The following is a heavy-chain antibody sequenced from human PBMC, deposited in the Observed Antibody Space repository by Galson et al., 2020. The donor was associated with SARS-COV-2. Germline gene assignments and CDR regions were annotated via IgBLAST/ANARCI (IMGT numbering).Heavy chain of an antibody. V-gene: IGHV3-33*01. Sequence: GGSLRLSCAASGFTFSSYGMHWVRQAPGKGLEWVAVIWYDGSNKYYADSVKGRFTISRDNSKNSLYLQMNSLRAEDTAVYYCASFEKHTFDYWGQGTLVTVSS. CDR2: IWYDGSNK. D-gene: IGHD3-9*01. CDR1: GFTFSSYG. J-gene: IGHJ4*02. CDR3: ASFEKHTFDY.